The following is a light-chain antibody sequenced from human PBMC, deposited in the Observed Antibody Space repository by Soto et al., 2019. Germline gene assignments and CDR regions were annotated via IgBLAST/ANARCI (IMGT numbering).Light chain of an antibody. V-gene: IGLV2-14*01. CDR2: DVS. J-gene: IGLJ1*01. CDR1: SSDVGGYKY. CDR3: SSYTNGNGYV. Sequence: QSALTQPASVSGSPGQSITISCTGTSSDVGGYKYVSWYQQHPGKVPKLLIYDVSDRPSGVSDRFSGSKSGNTASLTISGLQPEDEADYYCSSYTNGNGYVFGTGTKLTVL.